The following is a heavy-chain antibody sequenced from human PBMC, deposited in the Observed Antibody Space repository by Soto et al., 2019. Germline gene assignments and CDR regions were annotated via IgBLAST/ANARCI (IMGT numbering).Heavy chain of an antibody. V-gene: IGHV4-61*01. CDR1: GGSVSSSSCY. CDR3: ARGGYSYGSFYYFDY. D-gene: IGHD5-18*01. J-gene: IGHJ4*02. CDR2: IYYSGST. Sequence: SETLSLTCTVSGGSVSSSSCYWGWIRQPPGKGLEWIGYIYYSGSTNYNPSLKSRVTISVDPSNNQFSLKLNSVTAADTAVYYCARGGYSYGSFYYFDYWGQGALVTVSS.